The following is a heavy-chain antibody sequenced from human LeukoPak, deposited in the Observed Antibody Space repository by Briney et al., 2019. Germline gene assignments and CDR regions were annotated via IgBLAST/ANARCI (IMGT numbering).Heavy chain of an antibody. J-gene: IGHJ5*02. V-gene: IGHV4-39*01. Sequence: SETLSLTCTVSGGSINSGGYYWGWIRQPPGKGLEWIGSIYYSGGTYYNPSLKSRVTISVDTPKNQFSLKLSSVTAADTAVYYCARRVGYGSGSYYNNWFDPWGQGTLVTVSS. CDR2: IYYSGGT. D-gene: IGHD3-10*01. CDR3: ARRVGYGSGSYYNNWFDP. CDR1: GGSINSGGYY.